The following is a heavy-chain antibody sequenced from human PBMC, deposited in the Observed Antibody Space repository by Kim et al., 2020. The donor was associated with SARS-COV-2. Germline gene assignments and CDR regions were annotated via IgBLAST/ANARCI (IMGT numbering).Heavy chain of an antibody. Sequence: SETLSLTCTVSGGSISSSSYYWGWIRQPPGKGLEWIGSIYYSGSTYYNPSLKSRVTISVDTSKNQFSLKLSSVTAADTAVYYCARGGVMGNYFDYWGQGTLVTVSS. CDR1: GGSISSSSYY. CDR2: IYYSGST. D-gene: IGHD7-27*01. CDR3: ARGGVMGNYFDY. J-gene: IGHJ4*02. V-gene: IGHV4-39*01.